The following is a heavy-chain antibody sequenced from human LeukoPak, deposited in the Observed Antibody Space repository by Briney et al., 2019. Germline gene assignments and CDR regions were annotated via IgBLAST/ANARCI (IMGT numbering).Heavy chain of an antibody. V-gene: IGHV3-43*02. Sequence: GGSLRLSWAAAGFTFDNYAIHWVRQAPGKGLEWVSLISGDGGSTYYADSMKGRCTISRDNSKNSLYLQMNSLRTEDTALYYCARDSQEFFQHWGQGTLVTVSS. J-gene: IGHJ1*01. CDR2: ISGDGGST. CDR3: ARDSQEFFQH. CDR1: GFTFDNYA.